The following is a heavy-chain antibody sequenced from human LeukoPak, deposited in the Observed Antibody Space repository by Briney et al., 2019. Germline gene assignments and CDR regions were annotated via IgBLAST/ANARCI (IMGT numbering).Heavy chain of an antibody. CDR3: ARDVYGSGSYYIDY. V-gene: IGHV3-48*04. Sequence: TGGSLRLSCAASGFTFSSYSMNWVRQAPGKGLEWVSYISSSSSTIYYADSMKGRFTISRDNAKNSLYLQMNSLRAEDTAVYYCARDVYGSGSYYIDYWGQGTLVTVSS. CDR1: GFTFSSYS. J-gene: IGHJ4*02. D-gene: IGHD3-10*01. CDR2: ISSSSSTI.